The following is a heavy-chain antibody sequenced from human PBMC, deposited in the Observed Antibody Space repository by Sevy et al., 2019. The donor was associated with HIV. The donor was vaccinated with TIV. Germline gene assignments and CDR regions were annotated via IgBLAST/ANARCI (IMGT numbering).Heavy chain of an antibody. Sequence: SETLSLTCTVSGGSISSGDYYWSWIRQPPGKGLEWIGYIYYSGSTYYNPSLKSRVTISVDTSKNQFSLKLSSVTAADTAVYYCARKPRITIFGVVIMAPFFYYWGQGTLVTVSS. CDR2: IYYSGST. CDR3: ARKPRITIFGVVIMAPFFYY. V-gene: IGHV4-30-4*01. J-gene: IGHJ4*02. CDR1: GGSISSGDYY. D-gene: IGHD3-3*01.